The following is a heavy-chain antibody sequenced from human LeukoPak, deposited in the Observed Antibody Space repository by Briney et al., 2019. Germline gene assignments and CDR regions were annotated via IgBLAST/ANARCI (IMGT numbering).Heavy chain of an antibody. Sequence: GGSLRLSCAASGLTFSSYAMSWVRQAPGEGLEWVSAISGSGVTTYYADSVKGRFTISRDNSKNTLYLQMNSLRAEDTAVYYCAKDARDTAMIQYSFYYWGQRTLVTASS. CDR1: GLTFSSYA. CDR2: ISGSGVTT. CDR3: AKDARDTAMIQYSFYY. V-gene: IGHV3-23*01. J-gene: IGHJ4*02. D-gene: IGHD5-18*01.